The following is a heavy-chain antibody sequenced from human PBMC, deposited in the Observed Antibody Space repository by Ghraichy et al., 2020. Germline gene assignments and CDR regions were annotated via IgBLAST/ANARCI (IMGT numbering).Heavy chain of an antibody. D-gene: IGHD6-19*01. CDR2: ISGSGGST. V-gene: IGHV3-23*01. CDR1: GFTFSSYA. J-gene: IGHJ4*02. Sequence: GGSLRLSCAASGFTFSSYAMSWVRQAPGKGLEWVSAISGSGGSTYYADSVKGRFTISRDNSKNTLYLQMNSLRAEDTAVYYCAKDNTGIAVAGSWSLVTTPYFDYWGQGTLVTVSS. CDR3: AKDNTGIAVAGSWSLVTTPYFDY.